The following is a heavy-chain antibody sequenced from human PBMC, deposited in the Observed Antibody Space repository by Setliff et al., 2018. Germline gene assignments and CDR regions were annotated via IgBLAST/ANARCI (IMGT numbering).Heavy chain of an antibody. CDR1: GGSISTYY. D-gene: IGHD6-19*01. CDR2: VSVSGST. CDR3: ARDTSSDWAAWFDP. J-gene: IGHJ5*02. Sequence: SETLSLTCTVSGGSISTYYWSWIRRPAGQGLEWIGRVSVSGSTNYNPSLKSRVTMSVDTSNNQFSLKLTSVTAAYTAMYSCARDTSSDWAAWFDPWSQGILVTVSS. V-gene: IGHV4-4*07.